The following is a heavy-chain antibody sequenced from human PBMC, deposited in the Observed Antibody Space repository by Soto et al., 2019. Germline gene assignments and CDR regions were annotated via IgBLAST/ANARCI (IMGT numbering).Heavy chain of an antibody. CDR3: AKGGQWLVGYDYMDV. V-gene: IGHV3-23*01. J-gene: IGHJ6*03. D-gene: IGHD6-19*01. Sequence: EVQLLESGGGLVQPGGSLRLSCAASGFTFSSYAMSWVRQAPGKGLEWVSAISGSGGSTYYADSVKGRFTISRDNSKSTLYLQMYSLRAEDTAVYYCAKGGQWLVGYDYMDVWGKGTTITVSS. CDR2: ISGSGGST. CDR1: GFTFSSYA.